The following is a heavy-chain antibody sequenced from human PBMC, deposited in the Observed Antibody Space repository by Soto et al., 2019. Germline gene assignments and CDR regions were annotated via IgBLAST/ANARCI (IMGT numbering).Heavy chain of an antibody. D-gene: IGHD3-3*01. V-gene: IGHV3-30*18. J-gene: IGHJ2*01. CDR3: AKDLEGDDSWSGPGEFDL. Sequence: QVQLVESGGGVVQPGRSLRLSCTASGFTLSSYGMHWVRQAPGKGLEWVAVISDDGSNKYYADSVKGRFTISRDISKNTPYLQMNSLRAEATAMYDCAKDLEGDDSWSGPGEFDLWGRGTRVTVSS. CDR2: ISDDGSNK. CDR1: GFTLSSYG.